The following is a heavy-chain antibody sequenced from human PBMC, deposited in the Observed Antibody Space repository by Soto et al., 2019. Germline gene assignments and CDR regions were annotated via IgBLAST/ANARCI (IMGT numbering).Heavy chain of an antibody. CDR3: ARDPYTVVVPAAPGNWFES. D-gene: IGHD2-2*01. CDR1: GYTFPNYG. CDR2: ISDYNGNT. J-gene: IGHJ5*01. Sequence: ASVNVSRQASGYTFPNYGINWVRQAPGQGLEWMGWISDYNGNTNYAQKLQGRATMTTDTSKRTAYMELRRLKSDDTAVYYWARDPYTVVVPAAPGNWFESWGQGTLVTVSS. V-gene: IGHV1-18*04.